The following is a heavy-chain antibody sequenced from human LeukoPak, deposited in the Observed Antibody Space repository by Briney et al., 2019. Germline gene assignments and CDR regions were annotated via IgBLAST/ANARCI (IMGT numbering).Heavy chain of an antibody. J-gene: IGHJ5*02. CDR1: GSTFTGYY. CDR2: INPNSGGK. Sequence: ASVKVSCKASGSTFTGYYMHWVRQAPGQGLEWLGWINPNSGGKNYAQKFQGRVTMTRDTSISTAYMELSRLRSDDTAVYYCARDVVVAAIGEVNWFDPWGQGTLVTVSS. V-gene: IGHV1-2*02. D-gene: IGHD2-15*01. CDR3: ARDVVVAAIGEVNWFDP.